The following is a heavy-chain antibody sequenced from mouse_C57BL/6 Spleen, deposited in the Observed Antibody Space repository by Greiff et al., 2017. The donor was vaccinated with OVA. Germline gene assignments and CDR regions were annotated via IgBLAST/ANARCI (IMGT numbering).Heavy chain of an antibody. Sequence: EVKLQQSGPELVKPGASVKMSCKASGYTFTSYVMHWVKQKPGQGLEWIGYIYPYNDGTKYNEKFKGKATLTSDKSSSTAYMELSILTSEDSAVYYCARNYGSSYRFDYWGQGTTLTVSS. V-gene: IGHV1-14*01. CDR1: GYTFTSYV. CDR3: ARNYGSSYRFDY. CDR2: IYPYNDGT. D-gene: IGHD1-1*01. J-gene: IGHJ2*01.